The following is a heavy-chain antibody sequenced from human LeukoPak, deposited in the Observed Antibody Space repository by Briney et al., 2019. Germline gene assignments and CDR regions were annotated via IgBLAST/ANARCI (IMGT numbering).Heavy chain of an antibody. CDR2: VHLDGRT. CDR1: GGSVINTNW. J-gene: IGHJ4*02. Sequence: SGTLSLTCGVSGGSVINTNWWTWVRQPPGKGLEWIGEVHLDGRTNYNPSLESRLTMSVDVSENQVSLRLTSVAAADTAVYYCAREGGFYRPLDYSGQGTLVTVSS. V-gene: IGHV4-4*02. CDR3: AREGGFYRPLDY. D-gene: IGHD3-3*01.